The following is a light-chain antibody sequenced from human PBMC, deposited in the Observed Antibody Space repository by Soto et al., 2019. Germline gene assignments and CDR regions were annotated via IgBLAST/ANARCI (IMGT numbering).Light chain of an antibody. CDR3: QQYNNWPFT. CDR2: GAS. V-gene: IGKV3-15*01. CDR1: QSVSSN. J-gene: IGKJ4*01. Sequence: EIVMTQSPATLSVSPGERATLSCRASQSVSSNLAWYQQKLGQAPRLLIYGASTRATGIPARFSGSGSGTEFTHTISSLQSEDFAVYYCQQYNNWPFTFGGGTKVEIK.